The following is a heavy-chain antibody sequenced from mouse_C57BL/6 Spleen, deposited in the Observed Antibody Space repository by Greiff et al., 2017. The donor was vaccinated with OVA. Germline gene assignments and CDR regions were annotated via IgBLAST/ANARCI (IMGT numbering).Heavy chain of an antibody. J-gene: IGHJ2*01. CDR1: GFTFSDYG. D-gene: IGHD4-1*02. Sequence: DVHLVESGGGLVKPGGSLKLSCAASGFTFSDYGMHWVRQAPEKGLEWVAYISSGSSTIYYADTVKGRFTLSSENAKKTLCLQMTSLRAEDTAMYYCERNNWGDYFDYWGQGTTLTVSS. CDR3: ERNNWGDYFDY. CDR2: ISSGSSTI. V-gene: IGHV5-17*01.